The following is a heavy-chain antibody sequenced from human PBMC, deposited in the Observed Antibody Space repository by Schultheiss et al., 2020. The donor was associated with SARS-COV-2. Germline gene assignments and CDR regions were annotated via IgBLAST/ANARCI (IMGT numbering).Heavy chain of an antibody. CDR2: IKQDGSEK. CDR1: GFTFNRYW. D-gene: IGHD4-17*01. CDR3: ARDRRDGDYYYYGMDV. Sequence: GESLKISCAASGFTFNRYWMSWVRQAPGKGLEWVANIKQDGSEKYYVDSVKGRFTISRDNAKNSLYLQMNSLRAEDTAVYYCARDRRDGDYYYYGMDVWGQGTTVTVSS. J-gene: IGHJ6*02. V-gene: IGHV3-7*03.